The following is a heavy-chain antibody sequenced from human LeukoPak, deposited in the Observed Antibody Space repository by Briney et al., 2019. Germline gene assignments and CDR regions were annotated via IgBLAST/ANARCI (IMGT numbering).Heavy chain of an antibody. J-gene: IGHJ4*02. D-gene: IGHD6-13*01. V-gene: IGHV1-18*01. Sequence: GASVKVSCKASGYTLTSYGISWVRQAHGQGLEWMGWISAYTGNTNYAQKLQGRVTVTTDTSTTTAYMELRNLTSDDTAVYYCARAKSSSWLSNGYWGQGTLVIVSS. CDR2: ISAYTGNT. CDR1: GYTLTSYG. CDR3: ARAKSSSWLSNGY.